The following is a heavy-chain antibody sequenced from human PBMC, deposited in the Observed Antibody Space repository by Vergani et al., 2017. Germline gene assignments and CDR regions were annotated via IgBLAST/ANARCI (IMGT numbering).Heavy chain of an antibody. CDR1: GYAFTSHH. J-gene: IGHJ5*02. CDR2: INPSDGTK. V-gene: IGHV1-46*01. Sequence: QVQLVQSGAEVKKPGASVKVSCKASGYAFTSHHLQWVRQAPGQGFEWMGIINPSDGTKSYAQRFQGRVTLTRDTSTSTVYMELRSLRSDDTAIYYCALYGVKPYSNWFDPWCQGTLVSVSS. D-gene: IGHD5-12*01. CDR3: ALYGVKPYSNWFDP.